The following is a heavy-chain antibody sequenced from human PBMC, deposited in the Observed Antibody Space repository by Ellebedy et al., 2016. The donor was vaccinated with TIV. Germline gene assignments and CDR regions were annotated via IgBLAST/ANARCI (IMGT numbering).Heavy chain of an antibody. V-gene: IGHV3-23*01. D-gene: IGHD3-22*01. Sequence: GGSLRLSCAASGFTFSTYAMSWVRQTPGKGLEWVSVISGSGGDTSYTDSVKARFAISRDNAKNTLYLQMDSLRAEDTAIYYCAKSHDSSGYHYVGAFDIWGLGTKVTASS. CDR3: AKSHDSSGYHYVGAFDI. J-gene: IGHJ3*02. CDR1: GFTFSTYA. CDR2: ISGSGGDT.